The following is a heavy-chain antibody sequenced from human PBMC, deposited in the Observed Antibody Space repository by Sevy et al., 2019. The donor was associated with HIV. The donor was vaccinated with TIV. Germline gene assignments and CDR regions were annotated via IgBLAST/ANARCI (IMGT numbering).Heavy chain of an antibody. CDR2: ISSSGSTI. CDR3: ARDRYYDSSGYYGY. V-gene: IGHV3-11*01. CDR1: GFTFSDYY. D-gene: IGHD3-22*01. J-gene: IGHJ4*02. Sequence: GGSLRLSCAASGFTFSDYYMSWIRQAPGKGLEWVSYISSSGSTIYYADSVKGRFTISRDKAKNSLYLQMNSLRAEDTAVYYCARDRYYDSSGYYGYWGQGTLVTVSS.